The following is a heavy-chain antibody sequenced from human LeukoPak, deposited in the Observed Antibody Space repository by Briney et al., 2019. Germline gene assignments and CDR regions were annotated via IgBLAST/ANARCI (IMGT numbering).Heavy chain of an antibody. Sequence: PSETLSLTCTVSGGSISSSSYYWGWIRQPPGKGLEWIGSIYYSGSTYYNPSLKSRVTISVDTSKNQFSLKLSSVTAADTAVYYCARLPGDFAAAGPFGYYYMDVWGKGTTVTVSS. CDR2: IYYSGST. J-gene: IGHJ6*03. CDR3: ARLPGDFAAAGPFGYYYMDV. CDR1: GGSISSSSYY. D-gene: IGHD6-13*01. V-gene: IGHV4-39*01.